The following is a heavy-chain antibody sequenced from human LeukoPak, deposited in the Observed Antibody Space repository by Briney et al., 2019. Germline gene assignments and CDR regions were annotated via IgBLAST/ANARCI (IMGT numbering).Heavy chain of an antibody. J-gene: IGHJ4*02. CDR1: GFTFSSYS. CDR3: ARGALTTENYFDY. D-gene: IGHD4-11*01. Sequence: GGSLRLSCAASGFTFSSYSIHWVRQAPGKGLEWVAVISFDGSDKYYAASVKGRFTISRDKSQNMVFLQMKSLRLEDTAVYYCARGALTTENYFDYWGQGTLVTVSS. V-gene: IGHV3-30-3*01. CDR2: ISFDGSDK.